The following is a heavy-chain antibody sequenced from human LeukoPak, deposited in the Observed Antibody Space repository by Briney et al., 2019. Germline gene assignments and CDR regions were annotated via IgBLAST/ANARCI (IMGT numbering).Heavy chain of an antibody. Sequence: ASVKVSCKVSGYTLTELSMHWVRQAPGKGLEWMGGFDPEDGETIYAQKFQGRVTMTEDTSTDTAYMELSSLRSEDTAVYYCATGGGYYILPGFVYWGQGTLVTVFS. V-gene: IGHV1-24*01. D-gene: IGHD3-9*01. CDR3: ATGGGYYILPGFVY. CDR1: GYTLTELS. J-gene: IGHJ4*02. CDR2: FDPEDGET.